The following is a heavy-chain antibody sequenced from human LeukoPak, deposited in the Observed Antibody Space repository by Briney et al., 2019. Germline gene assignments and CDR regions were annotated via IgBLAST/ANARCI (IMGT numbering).Heavy chain of an antibody. CDR2: IYTGDSDT. CDR3: ASSGSGAAAQFYY. Sequence: GESLKIFCKGSGYSFTSYWIGWVRQMAGESLEWMGIIYTGDSDTRYSPSFQGQVTISADKSISTAYLQWSSLKASDTAMYYCASSGSGAAAQFYYWGQGTLVTVSS. V-gene: IGHV5-51*01. CDR1: GYSFTSYW. D-gene: IGHD6-13*01. J-gene: IGHJ4*02.